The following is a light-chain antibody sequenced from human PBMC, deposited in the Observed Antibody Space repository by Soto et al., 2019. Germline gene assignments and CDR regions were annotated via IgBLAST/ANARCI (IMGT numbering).Light chain of an antibody. CDR1: SGSIASNH. CDR3: QSFDSNNVI. J-gene: IGLJ2*01. Sequence: FMLTQPHSVSESPGKTVTISCARSSGSIASNHVQWCQQRPGSAPTTVMYENNQRPSGVPDRFSGSIDSSSNSASLTISGLKTEDEADYYCQSFDSNNVIFGGGTKVTVL. V-gene: IGLV6-57*04. CDR2: ENN.